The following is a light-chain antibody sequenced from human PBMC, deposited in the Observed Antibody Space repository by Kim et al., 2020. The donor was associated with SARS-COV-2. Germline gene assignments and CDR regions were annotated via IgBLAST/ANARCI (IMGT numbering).Light chain of an antibody. CDR1: SSNIGAGYD. Sequence: QSVLTQPPSVSGAPGQRVTISCTGSSSNIGAGYDVHWYQQLPGTAPKLLIYGNSNRASGVPDRFSGSKSGTSASLAITGLQAEDEADYYCQSYDSSLYVFGTGTKVTVL. CDR2: GNS. V-gene: IGLV1-40*01. J-gene: IGLJ1*01. CDR3: QSYDSSLYV.